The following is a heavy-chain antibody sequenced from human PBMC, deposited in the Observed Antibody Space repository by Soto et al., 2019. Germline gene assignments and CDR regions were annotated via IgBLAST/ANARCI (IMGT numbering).Heavy chain of an antibody. V-gene: IGHV4-61*08. CDR3: SGDPRGVVGYYYGMDV. D-gene: IGHD1-26*01. CDR1: GGSISSGGYY. J-gene: IGHJ6*02. CDR2: IYYSGST. Sequence: SETLSLTCTVSGGSISSGGYYWSWIRQHPGKGLEWIGYIYYSGSTNYNPSLKSRVTISVDTSKNHSDLELRSVTGADTAVYDWSGDPRGVVGYYYGMDVWGQGTTVTVSS.